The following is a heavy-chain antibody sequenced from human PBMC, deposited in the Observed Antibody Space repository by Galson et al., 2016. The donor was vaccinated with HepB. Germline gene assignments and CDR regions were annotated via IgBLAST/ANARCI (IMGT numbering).Heavy chain of an antibody. D-gene: IGHD3-16*01. J-gene: IGHJ3*02. CDR3: ARVPRGGDRVFDI. CDR2: ISGSASYT. Sequence: SLRLSCAASGFTFSDHYMSWIRQAPGKGLEWISFISGSASYTNYADSVKGRITISRDNAKNSLYLQMNSLRAGETAVYYCARVPRGGDRVFDIWGQGTMVTVSS. V-gene: IGHV3-11*06. CDR1: GFTFSDHY.